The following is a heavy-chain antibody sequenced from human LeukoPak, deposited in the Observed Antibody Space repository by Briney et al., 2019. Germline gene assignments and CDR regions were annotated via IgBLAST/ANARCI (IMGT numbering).Heavy chain of an antibody. V-gene: IGHV3-48*03. CDR1: GFTFSSYE. CDR3: ARVRYTNSDY. CDR2: ISSSGSTI. Sequence: GGSLRLSCAASGFTFSSYEMNGVRQAPGKGLEWVSYISSSGSTIYYADSVKGRFTISRDNAKNSLSLQMNSLRAEDTAVYYCARVRYTNSDYWGQGTLVTVSS. D-gene: IGHD4-11*01. J-gene: IGHJ4*02.